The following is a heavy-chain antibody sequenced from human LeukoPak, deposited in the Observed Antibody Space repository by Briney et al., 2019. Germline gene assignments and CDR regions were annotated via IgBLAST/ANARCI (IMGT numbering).Heavy chain of an antibody. CDR1: GYSISSGYY. V-gene: IGHV4-38-2*02. D-gene: IGHD1-26*01. CDR3: ARSPRSASLGYYFDY. J-gene: IGHJ4*02. CDR2: IYHSGST. Sequence: SETLSLTCTVSGYSISSGYYWGWIRQPPGKGLEWIGSIYHSGSTYYNPSLKSRVTMSVDTSKNQFSLKLSSVTAADTAVYYCARSPRSASLGYYFDYWGQGTLVTVSS.